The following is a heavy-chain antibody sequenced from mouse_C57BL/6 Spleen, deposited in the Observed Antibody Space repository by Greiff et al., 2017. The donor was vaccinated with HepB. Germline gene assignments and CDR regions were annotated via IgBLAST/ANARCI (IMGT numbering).Heavy chain of an antibody. D-gene: IGHD2-10*02. V-gene: IGHV5-16*01. CDR3: ARDQAGYGNYVGYFDV. Sequence: EVQGVESAGGLVQPGSSMKLSCTASGFTFSDYYMAWVRQVPEKGLEWVANINYDGSSTYYLDSLKSRFIISRDNAKTILYLQMSSLKSEDTATYYCARDQAGYGNYVGYFDVWGTGTTVTVSS. J-gene: IGHJ1*03. CDR2: INYDGSST. CDR1: GFTFSDYY.